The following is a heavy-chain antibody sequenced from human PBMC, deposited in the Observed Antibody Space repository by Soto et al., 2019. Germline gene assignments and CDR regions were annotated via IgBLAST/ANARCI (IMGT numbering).Heavy chain of an antibody. CDR3: ARAHDYGDYEGAFAL. D-gene: IGHD4-17*01. V-gene: IGHV1-69*02. CDR2: IIPILGIA. Sequence: QVQLVQSGAEVKKPGSSVKVSCKASGGTFSSYTISWVRQAPGQGLEWMGRIIPILGIANYAQKFQGRVTITADKSTSTAYMELSSLRAEDTAVYDCARAHDYGDYEGAFALWGQGTTVTVSS. CDR1: GGTFSSYT. J-gene: IGHJ3*01.